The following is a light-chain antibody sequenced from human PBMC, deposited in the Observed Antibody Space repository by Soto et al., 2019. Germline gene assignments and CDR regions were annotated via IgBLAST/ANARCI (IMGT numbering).Light chain of an antibody. CDR3: QQYGSSPPKT. J-gene: IGKJ1*01. CDR2: GAS. Sequence: EVVLTQSPGTLSLSPGEGATLSCRASQSVSSSYLAWYQQKPGHAPRLLIYGASSRATGIPDRFSGSGSGTDFTLTISRLEPEDFAVYYCQQYGSSPPKTFGQGTKV. CDR1: QSVSSSY. V-gene: IGKV3-20*01.